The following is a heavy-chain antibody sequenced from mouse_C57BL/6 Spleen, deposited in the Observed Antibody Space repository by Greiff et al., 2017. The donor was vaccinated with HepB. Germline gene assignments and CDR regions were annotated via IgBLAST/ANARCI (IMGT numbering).Heavy chain of an antibody. Sequence: EVQLQESGPGLAKPSQTLSLTCSVTGYSITSYYWNWIRKFPGNKLEYMGYISYSGSTYYNPSLKSRISITRDTSKNQYYLQLNSVTTEDTATYYCESDGVLRGCYYAMDYWGQGTSVTVSS. CDR3: ESDGVLRGCYYAMDY. CDR2: ISYSGST. CDR1: GYSITSYY. V-gene: IGHV3-8*01. D-gene: IGHD1-1*01. J-gene: IGHJ4*01.